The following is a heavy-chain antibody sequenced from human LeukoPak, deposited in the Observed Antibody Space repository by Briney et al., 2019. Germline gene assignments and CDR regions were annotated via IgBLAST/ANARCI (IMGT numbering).Heavy chain of an antibody. CDR2: ISVSGGST. Sequence: PGGSLRLSCAASGFTFSSYVMSWVRQAPGKGLEWISGISVSGGSTYYADSVKGRFTTSRDNSKNTLYLQMNSLRAEDTAVYYCAEYSSKTPLWGQGTMVTVSS. D-gene: IGHD6-6*01. J-gene: IGHJ3*01. CDR3: AEYSSKTPL. V-gene: IGHV3-23*01. CDR1: GFTFSSYV.